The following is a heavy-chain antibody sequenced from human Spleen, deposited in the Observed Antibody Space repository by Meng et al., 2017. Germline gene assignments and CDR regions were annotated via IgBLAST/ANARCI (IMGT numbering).Heavy chain of an antibody. D-gene: IGHD3-10*01. V-gene: IGHV3-20*04. CDR1: GFTFDDYG. CDR3: ARADDRLWFAY. J-gene: IGHJ4*02. CDR2: INWNGDST. Sequence: GESLKISCAASGFTFDDYGMSWVRQAPGKGLEWVSGINWNGDSTSYADSVKGRFTISRDNAENSLYLQVNSLRAEDTALYYCARADDRLWFAYWGQGTLVTVSS.